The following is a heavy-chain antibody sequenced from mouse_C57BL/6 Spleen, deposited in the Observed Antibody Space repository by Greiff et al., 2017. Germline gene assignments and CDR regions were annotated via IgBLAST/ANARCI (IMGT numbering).Heavy chain of an antibody. J-gene: IGHJ3*01. CDR2: ISSGSSTI. CDR3: ARWLPGAY. D-gene: IGHD2-2*01. V-gene: IGHV5-17*01. CDR1: GFTFSDYG. Sequence: EVHLVESGGGLVKPGGSLKLSCAASGFTFSDYGMHWVRQAPEKGLEWVAYISSGSSTIYYADTVKGRFTISRDNAKNTLFLQMTSLRSEDTAMYYCARWLPGAYWGQGTLVTVSA.